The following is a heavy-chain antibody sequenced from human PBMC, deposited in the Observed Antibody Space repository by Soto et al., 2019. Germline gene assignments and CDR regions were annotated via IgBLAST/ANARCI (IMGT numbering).Heavy chain of an antibody. J-gene: IGHJ4*02. CDR2: INAGNGNT. CDR1: GYTFTSYA. D-gene: IGHD6-13*01. CDR3: ARSGSSPTDFDY. V-gene: IGHV1-3*01. Sequence: ASVKVSCKASGYTFTSYAMHWVRQAPGQRLEWMGWINAGNGNTKYSQKFQGRVTITRDTSASTAYMELSSLRSEDTAVYYCARSGSSPTDFDYWGQGTQVTVSS.